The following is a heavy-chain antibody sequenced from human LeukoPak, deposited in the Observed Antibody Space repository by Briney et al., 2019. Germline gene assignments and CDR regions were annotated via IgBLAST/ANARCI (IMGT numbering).Heavy chain of an antibody. J-gene: IGHJ4*02. D-gene: IGHD5-18*01. CDR3: AKDLKVIQLWLPDY. CDR2: ISGSGSTT. Sequence: GGSLRLSCAASGFTFKNYAMSWVRQAPGKGLEWVSAISGSGSTTYYADSVKGRFTISRGNSKNTLYLQMNSLRVEDTAVYYCAKDLKVIQLWLPDYWGQGTLVTVSS. V-gene: IGHV3-23*01. CDR1: GFTFKNYA.